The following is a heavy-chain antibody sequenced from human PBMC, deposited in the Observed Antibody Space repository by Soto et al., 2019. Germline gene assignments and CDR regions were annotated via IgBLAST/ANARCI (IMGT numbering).Heavy chain of an antibody. CDR2: IYYRGST. J-gene: IGHJ3*02. V-gene: IGHV4-59*01. D-gene: IGHD3-22*01. CDR3: ARTYDGSGPNSGGYGFDI. Sequence: QVQLQESGPGLVKPSETLSLSCSVSGGSISSYYWSWIRQPPGKGLEWIAYIYYRGSTSYNPSLKGRVSISLDTSKNQFSLQLSSVTAADTAVYYCARTYDGSGPNSGGYGFDIWGQGTMVTVSS. CDR1: GGSISSYY.